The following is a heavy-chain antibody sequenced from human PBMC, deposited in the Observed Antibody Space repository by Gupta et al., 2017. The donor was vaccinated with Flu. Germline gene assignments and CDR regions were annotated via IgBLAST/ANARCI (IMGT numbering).Heavy chain of an antibody. V-gene: IGHV3-30*18. CDR3: AKDRAAGAAAYYFDY. CDR2: IASDGRDK. CDR1: GFTFSRFG. J-gene: IGHJ4*02. Sequence: QVQLVESGGGVVQPGSSLRLSCAASGFTFSRFGMHWVRQAPGKGLEWVAVIASDGRDKKYIDSVKGRFTISRDNSKNTLYLQINSLRTEDTAVYYCAKDRAAGAAAYYFDYWGQGTLVTVSS. D-gene: IGHD6-13*01.